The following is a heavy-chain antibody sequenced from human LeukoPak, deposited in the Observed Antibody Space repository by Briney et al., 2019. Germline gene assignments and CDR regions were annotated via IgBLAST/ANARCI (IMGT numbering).Heavy chain of an antibody. V-gene: IGHV1-24*01. J-gene: IGHJ5*02. CDR2: FDPEDGET. CDR3: ATAVGIAARPDLTNWFDP. D-gene: IGHD6-6*01. Sequence: ASVKVSXKVSGYTLTELSMHWVRQAPGKGLEWMGGFDPEDGETIYAQKFQGRVTMTEDTSTDTACMELSSLRSEDTAVYYCATAVGIAARPDLTNWFDPWGQGTLVTVSS. CDR1: GYTLTELS.